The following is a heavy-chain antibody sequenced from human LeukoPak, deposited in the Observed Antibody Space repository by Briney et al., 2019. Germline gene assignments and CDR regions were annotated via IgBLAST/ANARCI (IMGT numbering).Heavy chain of an antibody. Sequence: SETLSLTCAVYGGSFSGYYWSWIRQPPGKGREWVGEIHHSGSTNYNPSLKSRVTISVDTSKNQFSLKLSSVTAADTAVYYCARGHCSSTSCYTNWFDPWGQGTLVTVSS. J-gene: IGHJ5*02. V-gene: IGHV4-34*01. CDR2: IHHSGST. D-gene: IGHD2-2*02. CDR3: ARGHCSSTSCYTNWFDP. CDR1: GGSFSGYY.